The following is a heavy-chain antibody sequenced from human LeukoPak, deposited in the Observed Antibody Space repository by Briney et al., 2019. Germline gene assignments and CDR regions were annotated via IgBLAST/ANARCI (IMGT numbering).Heavy chain of an antibody. Sequence: GGSLRLSCAASGFTFSSYGMHWVRQAPGKGLEWVAVIWYDGSNKYYADSVKGRFTISRDNSKNTLYLQMNSLRSEDTAVYYCARVKARQQLEYWGQGTLVTVSS. V-gene: IGHV3-33*01. CDR2: IWYDGSNK. CDR3: ARVKARQQLEY. CDR1: GFTFSSYG. D-gene: IGHD6-13*01. J-gene: IGHJ4*02.